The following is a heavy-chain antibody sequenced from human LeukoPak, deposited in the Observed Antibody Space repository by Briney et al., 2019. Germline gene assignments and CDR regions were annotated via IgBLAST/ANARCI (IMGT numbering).Heavy chain of an antibody. Sequence: TSETLSLTCTVSGGSISNYYWTWIRQPPGKGLEWIGYVYYSGSTNYNPSLKSRVTISVDTSKNQFSLKLSSVTAADTAVYYCARRCSSTNCFVWYFDSWGRGTLVTVSS. D-gene: IGHD2-2*01. CDR3: ARRCSSTNCFVWYFDS. V-gene: IGHV4-59*08. J-gene: IGHJ2*01. CDR1: GGSISNYY. CDR2: VYYSGST.